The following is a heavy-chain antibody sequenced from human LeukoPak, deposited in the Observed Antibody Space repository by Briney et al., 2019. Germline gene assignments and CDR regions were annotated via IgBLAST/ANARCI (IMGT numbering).Heavy chain of an antibody. J-gene: IGHJ4*02. CDR1: GFTFSSYA. CDR3: ARGYDDSSGRPRYFDY. V-gene: IGHV3-30-3*01. CDR2: ISYDGSNK. D-gene: IGHD3-22*01. Sequence: PGRSLRLSCAASGFTFSSYAMHWVRQAPGKGLEWVAVISYDGSNKYYADSVKGRFTISRDNSKNTLYLQMNSLRAEDTAVYYCARGYDDSSGRPRYFDYWGQGTLVTVSS.